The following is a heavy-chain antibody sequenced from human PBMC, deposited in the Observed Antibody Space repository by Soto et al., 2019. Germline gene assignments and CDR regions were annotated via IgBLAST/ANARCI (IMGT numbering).Heavy chain of an antibody. V-gene: IGHV4-34*01. J-gene: IGHJ6*02. CDR1: GESFSGYY. D-gene: IGHD3-3*01. Sequence: SGTMSLTCAVYGESFSGYYWSWIRQPPGKGLEWIGEINHSGSTNYNPSLKSRVTISVDTSKNQFSLKLSSVTAADTAVYYCARGRNGITIFGAVSAYYHGRDVCGQVT. CDR2: INHSGST. CDR3: ARGRNGITIFGAVSAYYHGRDV.